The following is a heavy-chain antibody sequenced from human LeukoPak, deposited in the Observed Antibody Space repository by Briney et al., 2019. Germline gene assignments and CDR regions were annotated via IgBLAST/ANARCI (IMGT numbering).Heavy chain of an antibody. CDR3: ATDRNSGKYYDY. CDR1: GLRFRNYD. D-gene: IGHD1-26*01. CDR2: IYYDGSNQ. Sequence: PGGSLRLSCVVSGLRFRNYDMHWVRQAPGKGLEWVAVIYYDGSNQYYADSVKGRFTVSRDNAKNTLYLQMDSLRAEDTAVYYCATDRNSGKYYDYWGQGTLVTVSS. J-gene: IGHJ4*02. V-gene: IGHV3-33*01.